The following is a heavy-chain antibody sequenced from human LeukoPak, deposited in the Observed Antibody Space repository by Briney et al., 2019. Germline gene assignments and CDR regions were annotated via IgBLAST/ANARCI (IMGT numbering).Heavy chain of an antibody. V-gene: IGHV3-23*01. Sequence: GGSLRLSCAASGFTFSSYAMSWVRQAPGKGLEWVSAISGNGGSTYYADSVKGRFTISRDNSKNTLYLQMNSLRAEDTAVYYCAKCSTMISSKYYFDYWGQGALVTVSS. CDR1: GFTFSSYA. D-gene: IGHD3-22*01. CDR2: ISGNGGST. J-gene: IGHJ4*02. CDR3: AKCSTMISSKYYFDY.